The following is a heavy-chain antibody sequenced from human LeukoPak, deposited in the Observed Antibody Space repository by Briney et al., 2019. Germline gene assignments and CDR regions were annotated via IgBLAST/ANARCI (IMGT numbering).Heavy chain of an antibody. CDR1: GFTFNSYA. CDR3: AKDELVAGTGSNFDY. CDR2: ILYDGSNK. D-gene: IGHD6-19*01. V-gene: IGHV3-30-3*01. Sequence: PGGSLRLSCAASGFTFNSYAMHWVRQAPGKGLEWVAVILYDGSNKNSADSAKGRFTISRDNSKNTLYLQMNSLRAEGTAVYYCAKDELVAGTGSNFDYWGQGTLVTVSS. J-gene: IGHJ4*02.